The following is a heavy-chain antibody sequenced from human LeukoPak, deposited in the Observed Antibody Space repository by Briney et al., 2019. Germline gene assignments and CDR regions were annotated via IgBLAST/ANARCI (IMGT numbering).Heavy chain of an antibody. CDR3: ARHDTGYSSSWYDY. Sequence: ASVKVSCKASGYTFTSYGISWVRQAPGQGLEWMRWISAYNGNTNYAQKLQGRVTMTTDTSTSTAYMELRSLRSDDTAVYYCARHDTGYSSSWYDYWGQGTLVTVSS. CDR2: ISAYNGNT. D-gene: IGHD6-13*01. CDR1: GYTFTSYG. J-gene: IGHJ4*02. V-gene: IGHV1-18*01.